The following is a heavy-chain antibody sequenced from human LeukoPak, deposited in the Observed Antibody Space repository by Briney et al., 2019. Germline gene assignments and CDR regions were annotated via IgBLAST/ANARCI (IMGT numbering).Heavy chain of an antibody. Sequence: SETLSLTCAVYGGSFSGYYWSRIRQPPGKGLEWIGEINHSGSTNYNPSLKSRVTISVDTSKNQFSLKLSSVTAADTAVYYCARGGLSSSWYRYYYGMDVWGQGTTVTVSS. CDR3: ARGGLSSSWYRYYYGMDV. V-gene: IGHV4-34*01. J-gene: IGHJ6*02. CDR2: INHSGST. D-gene: IGHD6-13*01. CDR1: GGSFSGYY.